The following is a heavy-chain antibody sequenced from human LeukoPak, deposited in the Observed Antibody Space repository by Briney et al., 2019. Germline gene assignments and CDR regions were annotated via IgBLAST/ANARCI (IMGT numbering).Heavy chain of an antibody. D-gene: IGHD6-19*01. CDR3: ARGIAVAGTGEAFDI. CDR2: IYSGGST. CDR1: GFTVSSNY. V-gene: IGHV3-66*01. J-gene: IGHJ3*02. Sequence: GGSLRLSCAASGFTVSSNYMSWVRQAPGKGLEWVSVIYSGGSTYYADSVKGRFTISRDNSKNTLYLQMNSLRAEDTAVYYCARGIAVAGTGEAFDIWGQGTMVTVSS.